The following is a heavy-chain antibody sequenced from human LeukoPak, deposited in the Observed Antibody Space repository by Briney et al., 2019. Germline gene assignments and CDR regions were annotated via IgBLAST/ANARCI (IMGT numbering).Heavy chain of an antibody. Sequence: ASVKVSCKASGYTLTGYYMHWVRQAPGQGLEWMGWINPNSGGTNYAQKFQGRVTMTRDTSISTAYMELSRLRSDDTAVYYCASPYRSSRGAFDIWGQGTMVTVSS. J-gene: IGHJ3*02. CDR2: INPNSGGT. CDR1: GYTLTGYY. D-gene: IGHD4-11*01. CDR3: ASPYRSSRGAFDI. V-gene: IGHV1-2*02.